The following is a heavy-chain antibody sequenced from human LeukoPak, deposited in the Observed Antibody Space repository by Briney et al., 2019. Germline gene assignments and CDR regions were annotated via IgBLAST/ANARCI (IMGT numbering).Heavy chain of an antibody. CDR3: ARESDCSSTSCFSTYYDFWSGGRTLDP. V-gene: IGHV4-59*01. CDR2: IYYSGST. D-gene: IGHD2-2*01. J-gene: IGHJ5*02. Sequence: PSETLSLTCTVSGGSISSYYWSWIRQPPGKGLEWIGYIYYSGSTNYNPSLKSRVTISVDTSKNQFSLKLSSVPAADTAVYYCARESDCSSTSCFSTYYDFWSGGRTLDPWGQGTLVTISS. CDR1: GGSISSYY.